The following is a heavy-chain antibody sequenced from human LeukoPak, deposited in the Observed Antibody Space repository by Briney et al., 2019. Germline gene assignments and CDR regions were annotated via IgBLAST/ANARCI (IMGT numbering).Heavy chain of an antibody. V-gene: IGHV1-18*01. D-gene: IGHD5-12*01. CDR2: ISAYNGNT. J-gene: IGHJ4*02. Sequence: ASVKVSCKASGYTFTSYGISWVRQAPGQGLEWMGWISAYNGNTNYAQKLQGRVTMITDTSTSTAYMELRSLRSDDTAVYYCARDEQQNSGYDQYFDYWGQGTLVTVSS. CDR1: GYTFTSYG. CDR3: ARDEQQNSGYDQYFDY.